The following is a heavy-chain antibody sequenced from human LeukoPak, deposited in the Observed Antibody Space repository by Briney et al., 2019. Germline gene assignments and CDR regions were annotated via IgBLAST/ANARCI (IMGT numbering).Heavy chain of an antibody. J-gene: IGHJ3*02. CDR2: INWKGGST. CDR1: GSTIDDYG. D-gene: IGHD1-26*01. V-gene: IGHV3-20*01. Sequence: GAPLLLSCASSGSTIDDYGMSWVRPAPGKGLEWVSGINWKGGSTGDADSVKGRFTISRDNAKNSLYLRMSSLRAEDTALYHCARGVGATGVNAFDIWGQGTMVTVSS. CDR3: ARGVGATGVNAFDI.